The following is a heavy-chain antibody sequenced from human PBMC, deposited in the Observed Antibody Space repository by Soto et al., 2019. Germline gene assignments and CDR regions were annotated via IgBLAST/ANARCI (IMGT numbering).Heavy chain of an antibody. CDR1: EYNFPIYW. CDR3: ARLVGTYGAADSYMDV. V-gene: IGHV5-51*03. J-gene: IGHJ6*03. D-gene: IGHD3-10*01. CDR2: IYPGDSDT. Sequence: EVQLVQSGAEVTKPGESLEISCKGSEYNFPIYWIGWVRQMPGKGLEWMGFIYPGDSDTRYSPSFQDQVTISADKSISTAYLQWSSLKASDTAVYFCARLVGTYGAADSYMDVWGKGTPVTVSS.